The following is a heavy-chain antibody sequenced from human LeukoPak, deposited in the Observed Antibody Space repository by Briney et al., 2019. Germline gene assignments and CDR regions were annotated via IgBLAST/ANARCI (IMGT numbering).Heavy chain of an antibody. D-gene: IGHD6-13*01. Sequence: ASVTVSCKASGYTFTSYGISWVRQAPGQGLEWMGWISAYNGNTNYAQKLQGRVTMTTDPSTSTAYMELRSLRSDDTAVYYCARAEYSSSWYDPFQHWGQGTLVTVSS. CDR3: ARAEYSSSWYDPFQH. CDR2: ISAYNGNT. V-gene: IGHV1-18*04. CDR1: GYTFTSYG. J-gene: IGHJ1*01.